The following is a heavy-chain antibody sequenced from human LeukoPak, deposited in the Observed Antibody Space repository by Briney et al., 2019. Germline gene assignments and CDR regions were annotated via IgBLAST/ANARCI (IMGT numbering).Heavy chain of an antibody. CDR2: ISYDRSNK. V-gene: IGHV3-30-3*01. D-gene: IGHD3-3*01. Sequence: GRSLRLSCAASGFTFSSYAMHWVRQAPGKGLEWVAVISYDRSNKYYADSVKGRFTISRDNSKNTLYLQMNSLRAEDTAVYYCARGRADFWSGYGMDVWGQGTTVTVSS. CDR3: ARGRADFWSGYGMDV. J-gene: IGHJ6*02. CDR1: GFTFSSYA.